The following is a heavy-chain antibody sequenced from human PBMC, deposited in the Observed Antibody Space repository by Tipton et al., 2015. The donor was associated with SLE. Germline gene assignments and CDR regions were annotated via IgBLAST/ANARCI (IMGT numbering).Heavy chain of an antibody. D-gene: IGHD5-12*01. Sequence: LRLSCTVSGGSVSSSSSYWGWIRQPPGQGLEWIGSIYYRGGTHYNPSLKSRVTVSVDTSNNQFSLKVNSATAADTAVYYCARADGATGLDYWGQGILVTVSS. CDR1: GGSVSSSSSY. J-gene: IGHJ4*02. CDR2: IYYRGGT. CDR3: ARADGATGLDY. V-gene: IGHV4-39*07.